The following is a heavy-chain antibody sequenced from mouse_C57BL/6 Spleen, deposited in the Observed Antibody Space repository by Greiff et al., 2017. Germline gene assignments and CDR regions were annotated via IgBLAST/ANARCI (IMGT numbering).Heavy chain of an antibody. CDR2: IYPSDSET. Sequence: VQLQQPGAELVRPGSSVKLSCKASGYTFTSYWMDWVKQRPGQGLEWIGNIYPSDSETHYNQKFKDKATLTVDKSSSTAYMQLSSLTSEDSAVYYCARPFYGYDGGYFDVWGQGTTLTVSS. J-gene: IGHJ2*01. CDR1: GYTFTSYW. D-gene: IGHD2-2*01. CDR3: ARPFYGYDGGYFDV. V-gene: IGHV1-61*01.